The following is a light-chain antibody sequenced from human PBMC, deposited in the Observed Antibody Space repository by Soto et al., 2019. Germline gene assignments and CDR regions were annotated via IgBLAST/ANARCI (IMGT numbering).Light chain of an antibody. Sequence: AILMTQSPSSLSASPGDRVTITCRASQGISSYLAWYQQKPGKAPKLLIYAASTLQSGVPSRFSGSGSGTDFTLTISCLQSEDFATYYCQQYYSYPTFGQGTKVDI. V-gene: IGKV1-8*01. CDR3: QQYYSYPT. CDR1: QGISSY. J-gene: IGKJ1*01. CDR2: AAS.